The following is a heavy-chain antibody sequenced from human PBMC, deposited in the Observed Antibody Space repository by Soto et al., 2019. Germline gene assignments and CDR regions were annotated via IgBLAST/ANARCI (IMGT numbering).Heavy chain of an antibody. D-gene: IGHD1-1*01. CDR2: ISPHNGNT. CDR1: GYTFNTYF. Sequence: HVQLVQSGGELKKPGASVKVSCNTSGYTFNTYFITWVRQAPGQGLEWMGWISPHNGNTNYAEKFQGRVTMTADTITKTADMELRNLRIDDTAVYYCARDTGNSVAYWGQGTPVTVSS. V-gene: IGHV1-18*01. J-gene: IGHJ4*02. CDR3: ARDTGNSVAY.